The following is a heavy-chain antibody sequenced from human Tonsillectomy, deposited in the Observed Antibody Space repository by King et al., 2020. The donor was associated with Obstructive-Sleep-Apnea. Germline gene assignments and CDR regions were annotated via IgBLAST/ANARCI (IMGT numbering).Heavy chain of an antibody. CDR3: ARTLLYYYGMDV. CDR2: ISHSSSTI. CDR1: GFTFSSYS. V-gene: IGHV3-48*04. Sequence: VQLVESGGGLVQPGGSLRLSCAASGFTFSSYSMNWVRQAPGKGLEWGSIISHSSSTIYYADSVKGRFTISRDNAKNSLYLQMNSLRAEDTAVYYCARTLLYYYGMDVWGQGTTVTVSS. J-gene: IGHJ6*02.